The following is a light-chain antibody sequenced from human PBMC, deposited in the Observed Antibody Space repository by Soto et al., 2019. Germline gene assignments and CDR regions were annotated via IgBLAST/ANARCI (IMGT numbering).Light chain of an antibody. Sequence: IQMTQSPSYLSASIGDRVTITCRASQGIGVRLAWFQQKPGKAPQYLIQSASTLASGVPSRFSGSGSGTDFILTINTLQPEDVATYYCLQVYSFPRTFGQGTKVDI. J-gene: IGKJ1*01. CDR1: QGIGVR. CDR3: LQVYSFPRT. V-gene: IGKV1-12*01. CDR2: SAS.